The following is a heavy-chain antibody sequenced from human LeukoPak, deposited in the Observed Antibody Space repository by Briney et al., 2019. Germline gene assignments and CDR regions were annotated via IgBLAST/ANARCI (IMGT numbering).Heavy chain of an antibody. CDR2: IYYTGNT. V-gene: IGHV4-59*12. CDR1: GGSISNYY. D-gene: IGHD5-12*01. CDR3: ARVELIVALPTSFDP. J-gene: IGHJ5*02. Sequence: SETLSLTCTVSGGSISNYYWNWIRQPPGKGLEWIGYIYYTGNTNYNPSLQSRVTISVDTSKNQFSLRLNSVTSADTAMYYCARVELIVALPTSFDPWGQGTLVTVSS.